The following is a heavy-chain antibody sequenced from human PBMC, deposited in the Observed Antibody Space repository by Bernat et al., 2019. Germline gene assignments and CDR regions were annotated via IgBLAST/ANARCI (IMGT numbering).Heavy chain of an antibody. J-gene: IGHJ6*02. V-gene: IGHV3-33*01. Sequence: VQLVESGGGVVQPGRSLRLSCAASGFTFSSYGMHWVRQAPGKGLEWVAVIWYDGSNKYYADSVKGRFTISRDNSKNTLYLQMNSLRAEDTAVYYCARTYSSSWYSYYYGMDVWGQGTTVTVSS. CDR2: IWYDGSNK. CDR3: ARTYSSSWYSYYYGMDV. CDR1: GFTFSSYG. D-gene: IGHD6-13*01.